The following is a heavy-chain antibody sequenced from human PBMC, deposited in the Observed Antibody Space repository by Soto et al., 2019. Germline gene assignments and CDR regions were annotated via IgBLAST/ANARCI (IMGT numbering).Heavy chain of an antibody. CDR3: AKDRPNYCSGGSCLCRSLSARGQDV. V-gene: IGHV3-23*01. D-gene: IGHD2-15*01. CDR1: GFTFSSYA. CDR2: ISGSGAST. Sequence: GGSLRLSCAASGFTFSSYAMCWVRQAPGKRLQCVSAISGSGASTDYAYSVKGRFTITRDNSKNTLYMQMNSLRAEDTAVYYCAKDRPNYCSGGSCLCRSLSARGQDVWGQGTTITVSS. J-gene: IGHJ6*02.